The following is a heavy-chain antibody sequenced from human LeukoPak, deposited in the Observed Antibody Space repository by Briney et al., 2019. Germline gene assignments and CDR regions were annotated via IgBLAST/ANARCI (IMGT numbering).Heavy chain of an antibody. CDR2: ISGYNGNT. Sequence: ASVKVSCKASGYTFTTYGIGWVRQAPGQGLEWMGWISGYNGNTNYAQKFQGRVTMTTDTSTSTAYMVLGSLRSDDTAVYYCARTSHESVLYWSDPWGQGTLVNVSS. J-gene: IGHJ5*02. CDR3: ARTSHESVLYWSDP. V-gene: IGHV1-18*01. CDR1: GYTFTTYG. D-gene: IGHD3-16*01.